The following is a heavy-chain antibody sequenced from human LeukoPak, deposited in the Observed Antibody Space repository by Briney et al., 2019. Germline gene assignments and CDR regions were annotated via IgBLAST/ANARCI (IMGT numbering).Heavy chain of an antibody. J-gene: IGHJ3*02. CDR2: MSWNGGSV. CDR1: GFTFGDYS. V-gene: IGHV3-9*03. CDR3: AKSRVNAFDI. Sequence: GGSLRLSCAASGFTFGDYSMHWVRQAPGKGLEWVSYMSWNGGSVAYAASVKGRFTISRDNAKNSLYLQMNSLRAEDMALYYCAKSRVNAFDIWGQGTMVTVSS.